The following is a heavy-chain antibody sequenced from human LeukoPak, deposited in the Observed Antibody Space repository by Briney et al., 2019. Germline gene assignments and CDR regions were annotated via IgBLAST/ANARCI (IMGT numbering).Heavy chain of an antibody. D-gene: IGHD6-19*01. CDR2: IYPGDSDT. V-gene: IGHV5-51*01. Sequence: GESLKISCKGSGYSFTSYWIGWVRQMPGKGLEWMGIIYPGDSDTTYSPSFQGQVTISADKSISTAFLQWSSLKASDTAMYYCARSVAGSHNYFDYWGQGTLVTVYS. CDR3: ARSVAGSHNYFDY. CDR1: GYSFTSYW. J-gene: IGHJ4*02.